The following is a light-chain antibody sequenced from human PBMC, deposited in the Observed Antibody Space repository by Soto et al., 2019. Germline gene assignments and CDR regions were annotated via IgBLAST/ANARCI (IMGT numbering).Light chain of an antibody. J-gene: IGKJ2*01. CDR3: QHFNGYPYT. CDR1: QAISSY. V-gene: IGKV1-9*01. Sequence: IQLTQSPSSLSASVGDRVTITCRASQAISSYLAWYQQKPGKVPKLLIYAASTLQSGVPSRFSGSGSGTGFTLTIRSLQPEDFATYYCQHFNGYPYTFGQGTKLEIK. CDR2: AAS.